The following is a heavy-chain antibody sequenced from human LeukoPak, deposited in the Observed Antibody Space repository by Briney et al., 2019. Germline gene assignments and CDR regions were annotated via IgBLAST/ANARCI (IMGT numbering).Heavy chain of an antibody. V-gene: IGHV4-4*07. CDR2: IYTSGST. D-gene: IGHD3-16*01. CDR1: GGSISSYY. J-gene: IGHJ4*02. CDR3: ARDRSLGELTTESPSFDY. Sequence: SETLSLTCTVFGGSISSYYWGWIRQPAGKGLEWIGRIYTSGSTKYNPSLKSRVTMSIDTSKNQFSLRLSSVTAADTAVYYCARDRSLGELTTESPSFDYWGQGTLVTVSS.